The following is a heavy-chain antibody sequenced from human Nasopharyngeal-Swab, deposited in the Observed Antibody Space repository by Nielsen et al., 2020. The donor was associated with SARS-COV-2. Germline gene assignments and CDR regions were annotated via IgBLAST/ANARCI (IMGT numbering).Heavy chain of an antibody. CDR1: GGSISSSSYY. D-gene: IGHD1-26*01. V-gene: IGHV4-61*05. CDR3: ARSNSELPYYYYGMDV. CDR2: IYYSGST. J-gene: IGHJ6*02. Sequence: GSLRLSCTVSGGSISSSSYYWGWIRQPPGKGLEWIGYIYYSGSTNYNPSLKSRVTISVDTSKNQFSLKLSSVTAADTAVYYCARSNSELPYYYYGMDVWGQGTTVTVSS.